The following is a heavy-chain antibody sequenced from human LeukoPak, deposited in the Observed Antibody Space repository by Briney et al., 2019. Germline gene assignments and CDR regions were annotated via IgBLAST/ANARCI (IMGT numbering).Heavy chain of an antibody. D-gene: IGHD2-21*02. CDR1: GGSISSYY. Sequence: NPSETLSLTCTVSGGSISSYYWGWIRQPPGKGLEWIGSIYYSGSTYYNPSLKSRVTISVDTSKNQFSLKLSSVTAADTAVYYCARLRVTATGYYFDYWGQGTLVTVSS. J-gene: IGHJ4*02. CDR2: IYYSGST. V-gene: IGHV4-39*01. CDR3: ARLRVTATGYYFDY.